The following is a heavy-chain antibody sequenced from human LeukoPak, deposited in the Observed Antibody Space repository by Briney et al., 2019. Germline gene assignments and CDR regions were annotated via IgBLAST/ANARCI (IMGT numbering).Heavy chain of an antibody. V-gene: IGHV4-34*01. CDR3: ARGFWSGYSSY. D-gene: IGHD3-3*01. J-gene: IGHJ4*02. CDR2: INHSGST. CDR1: GGSISSYY. Sequence: SETLSLTCTVSGGSISSYYWSWIRQPPGKGLEWIGEINHSGSTNYNPSLKSRVTISVDTSKNQFSLKLSSVTAADTAVYYCARGFWSGYSSYWGQGTLVTVSS.